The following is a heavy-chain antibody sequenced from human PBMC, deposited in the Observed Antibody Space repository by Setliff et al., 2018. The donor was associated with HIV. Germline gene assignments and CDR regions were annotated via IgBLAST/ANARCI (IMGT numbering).Heavy chain of an antibody. J-gene: IGHJ6*03. V-gene: IGHV3-23*01. Sequence: PGGSLRLSCAASGFTFSGHWMSWVRQAPGKGLEWVSDISALAGSTFYADSVKGRFTISRDNSKGTLYLQMNSLRAEDTAVYYCAKTGEPAAAYYYYYLDVWGKGTTVTVSS. D-gene: IGHD2-2*01. CDR2: ISALAGST. CDR3: AKTGEPAAAYYYYYLDV. CDR1: GFTFSGHW.